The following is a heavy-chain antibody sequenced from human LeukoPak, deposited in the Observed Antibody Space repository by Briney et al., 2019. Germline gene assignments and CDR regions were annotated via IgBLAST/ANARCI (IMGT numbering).Heavy chain of an antibody. J-gene: IGHJ4*02. Sequence: SETLSLTCTVSGVSISSSSYHWGWIRQPPGKWLEWISSIYYSGSTYSSPSLKTRFTISVDTSKNQFSLKMSCVISADTAVYYCASLLTYFDYWGQGTLVTVSS. D-gene: IGHD3-9*01. CDR3: ASLLTYFDY. CDR2: IYYSGST. CDR1: GVSISSSSYH. V-gene: IGHV4-39*01.